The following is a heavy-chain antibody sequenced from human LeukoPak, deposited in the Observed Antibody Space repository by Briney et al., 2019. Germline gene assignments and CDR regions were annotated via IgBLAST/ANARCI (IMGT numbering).Heavy chain of an antibody. CDR2: IWYDGSNK. CDR3: ARDSGVVIIPSSYYYGMDV. V-gene: IGHV3-33*01. CDR1: GFTFSHYG. D-gene: IGHD3-3*01. J-gene: IGHJ6*02. Sequence: GGSLRLSCAASGFTFSHYGIHWVRQAPGKGLEWVAVIWYDGSNKYYADSVKGRFTISRDNSKNTVYLQMNSLRAEDTAVYYCARDSGVVIIPSSYYYGMDVWGQGTTVTVSS.